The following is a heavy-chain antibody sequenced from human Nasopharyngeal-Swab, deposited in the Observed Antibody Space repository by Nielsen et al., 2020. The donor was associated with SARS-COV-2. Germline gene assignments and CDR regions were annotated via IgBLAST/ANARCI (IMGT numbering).Heavy chain of an antibody. Sequence: ASVQASCQAFGYTVISYAMNGGRQAPGQRLEWMGWINAGNGNTKYSQKFQGRVTITRDTSASTAYMELSSLRSEDTAVYYCARDDYLDYWGQGTLVTVSS. J-gene: IGHJ4*02. CDR1: GYTVISYA. CDR2: INAGNGNT. CDR3: ARDDYLDY. V-gene: IGHV1-3*01.